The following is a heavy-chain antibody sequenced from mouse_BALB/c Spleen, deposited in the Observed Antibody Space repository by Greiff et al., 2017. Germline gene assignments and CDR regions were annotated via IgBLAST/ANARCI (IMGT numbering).Heavy chain of an antibody. CDR1: GYTFTSYW. Sequence: VQLVESGAELAKPGASVKMSCKASGYTFTSYWMHWVKQRPGQGLEWIGYINPSTGYTEYNQKFEDKATLTADKSSSTAYMQLSSLTSEDSAVYYCARGVLRPYYYAMDYWGQGTSVTVSS. CDR2: INPSTGYT. V-gene: IGHV1-7*01. D-gene: IGHD1-2*01. J-gene: IGHJ4*01. CDR3: ARGVLRPYYYAMDY.